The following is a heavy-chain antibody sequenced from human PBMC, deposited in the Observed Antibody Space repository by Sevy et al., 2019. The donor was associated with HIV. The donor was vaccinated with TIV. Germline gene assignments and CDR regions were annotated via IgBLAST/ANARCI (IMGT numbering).Heavy chain of an antibody. J-gene: IGHJ4*02. CDR3: GRSPYGESRENVRGFAY. CDR1: GYTFTTHV. D-gene: IGHD3-22*01. CDR2: INTNTGNP. V-gene: IGHV7-4-1*02. Sequence: GESLKISCRTSGYTFTTHVINWVRQAPGQGLEWMGWINTNTGNPTYAQGFTGRFVFSLDTSVSTAYLQISSLKTADTAVYYWGRSPYGESRENVRGFAYWGQGTLVTVSS.